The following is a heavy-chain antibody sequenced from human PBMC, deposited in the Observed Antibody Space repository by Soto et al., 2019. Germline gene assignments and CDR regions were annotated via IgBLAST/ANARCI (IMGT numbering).Heavy chain of an antibody. CDR3: AASCVSGIAGFVP. Sequence: SGGSLRLSCAASGFTFSSFFMHWVRQVPGEGLEWVSRISGEWGTISYADSVKGRFTISRDNAKNTLYLQMNSLRDDDTAVYYFAASCVSGIAGFVPGGPGALVTASS. V-gene: IGHV3-74*01. D-gene: IGHD1-20*01. CDR1: GFTFSSFF. J-gene: IGHJ5*02. CDR2: ISGEWGTI.